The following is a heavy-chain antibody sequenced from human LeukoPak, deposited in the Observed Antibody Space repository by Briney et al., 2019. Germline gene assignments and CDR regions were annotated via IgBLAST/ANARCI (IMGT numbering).Heavy chain of an antibody. J-gene: IGHJ4*02. CDR3: ASLTFGGVIFDY. V-gene: IGHV1-69*05. CDR2: IIPIFGAA. Sequence: SVKVSCKASGGTFSSYAISWVRQAPGQGLEWMGRIIPIFGAANYAQKFQGRVTITTDESTSTAYMELSSLRSEDTAVYYCASLTFGGVIFDYWGQGTLVTVSS. D-gene: IGHD3-16*01. CDR1: GGTFSSYA.